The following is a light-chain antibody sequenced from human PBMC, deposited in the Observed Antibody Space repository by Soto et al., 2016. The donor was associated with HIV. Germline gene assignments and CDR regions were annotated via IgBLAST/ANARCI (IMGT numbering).Light chain of an antibody. CDR1: QNINSW. CDR3: QQYKNYPLT. CDR2: KAS. V-gene: IGKV1-5*03. J-gene: IGKJ4*01. Sequence: DIHMTQSPSTLSASVGDTVTITCRASQNINSWLAWYQQKPGKAPKLLIYKASSLESGVPTRFGGGGAGTDFTLTISSLQPEDLATYFCQQYKNYPLTFGGGTKVEIK.